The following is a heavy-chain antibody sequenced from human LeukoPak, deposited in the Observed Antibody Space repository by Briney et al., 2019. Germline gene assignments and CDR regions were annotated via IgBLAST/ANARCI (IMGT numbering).Heavy chain of an antibody. D-gene: IGHD2-15*01. V-gene: IGHV1-2*02. CDR3: ARGDVVVVAALGY. CDR2: TIPNSGGT. Sequence: ASVKVSCKASGYTFTGYYMHWVRQAPGQGLEWMGWTIPNSGGTNYAQKFQGRVTMTRDTSISTAYMELSRLRSDDTAVYYCARGDVVVVAALGYWGQGTLVTVSS. J-gene: IGHJ4*02. CDR1: GYTFTGYY.